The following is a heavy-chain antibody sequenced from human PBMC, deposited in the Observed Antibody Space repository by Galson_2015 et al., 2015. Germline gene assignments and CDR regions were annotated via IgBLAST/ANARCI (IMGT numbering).Heavy chain of an antibody. V-gene: IGHV1-46*01. CDR1: GYTFTNYY. J-gene: IGHJ4*02. Sequence: SVKLSCKASGYTFTNYYMHWVRQAPGQGLEWMAIINPSGGSTNYAQKFQGRVTMTRDTSTSTVYMELSSLRSEDTAVYYCARLEYCGGDCYSGFDYWGQGTLVTVSS. D-gene: IGHD2-21*02. CDR3: ARLEYCGGDCYSGFDY. CDR2: INPSGGST.